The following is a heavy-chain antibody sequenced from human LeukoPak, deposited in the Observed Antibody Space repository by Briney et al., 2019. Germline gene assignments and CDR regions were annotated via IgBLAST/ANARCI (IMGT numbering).Heavy chain of an antibody. Sequence: GGSLRLSCAASGFTFSSYGMSWFRQAPGKGLECVSVISGSGGSTYYADSVKCRFTISRDNSKKTLYLQMNSMRAEDTAVYYCAKANVVVVTATHFDYWGQGTLVTVSS. CDR3: AKANVVVVTATHFDY. D-gene: IGHD2-15*01. CDR2: ISGSGGST. CDR1: GFTFSSYG. J-gene: IGHJ4*02. V-gene: IGHV3-23*01.